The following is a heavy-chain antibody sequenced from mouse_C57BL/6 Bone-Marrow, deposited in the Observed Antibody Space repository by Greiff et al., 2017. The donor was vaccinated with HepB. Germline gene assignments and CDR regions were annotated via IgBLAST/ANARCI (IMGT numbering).Heavy chain of an antibody. D-gene: IGHD4-1*01. Sequence: QVQLQQSGAELMKPGASVKLSCKATGYTFTGYWIEWVKQRPGHGLEWIGEILPGSGSTNYNEKFKSKATLTVDTSSSTAYMQLSSLTSEDSAVYYCARLDLGNWDYWGQGTTLTVSS. V-gene: IGHV1-9*01. CDR3: ARLDLGNWDY. CDR2: ILPGSGST. J-gene: IGHJ2*01. CDR1: GYTFTGYW.